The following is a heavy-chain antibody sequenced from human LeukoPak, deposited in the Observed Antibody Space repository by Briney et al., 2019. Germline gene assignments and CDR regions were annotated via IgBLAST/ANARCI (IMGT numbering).Heavy chain of an antibody. CDR3: ARDGGYSGYDLTVYYYYYGMDV. V-gene: IGHV4-39*07. CDR2: IYYSGST. D-gene: IGHD5-12*01. J-gene: IGHJ6*02. Sequence: SETLSLTCTVSGGSISSSSYYWGWIRQPPGKGLEWIGSIYYSGSTYYNPSLKSRVTISVDTSKNQFSLKLSSVTAADTAVYYCARDGGYSGYDLTVYYYYYGMDVWGQGTSVTVSS. CDR1: GGSISSSSYY.